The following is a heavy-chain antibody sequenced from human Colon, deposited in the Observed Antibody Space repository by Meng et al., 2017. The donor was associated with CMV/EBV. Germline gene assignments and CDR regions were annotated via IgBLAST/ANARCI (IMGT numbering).Heavy chain of an antibody. Sequence: LKISCAASGFTFSAYPMHWVRQAPGKGLEWVAIISHDGATKNYAESVKGRFSISRDNLQNTVTVQMNSLRGGDTALYYCARGSNSSLDPWGQGTLVTVSS. CDR2: ISHDGATK. V-gene: IGHV3-30*04. D-gene: IGHD4-11*01. J-gene: IGHJ5*02. CDR1: GFTFSAYP. CDR3: ARGSNSSLDP.